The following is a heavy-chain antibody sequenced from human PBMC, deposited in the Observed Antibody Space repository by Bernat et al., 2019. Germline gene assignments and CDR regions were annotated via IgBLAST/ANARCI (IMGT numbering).Heavy chain of an antibody. Sequence: QVQLVQSGAEVKKPGASVKVSCKASGYTFTSYGISWVRQAPGQGLEWMGWISAYNGNTNYAQKLQGRVTMTPATSTSAAYMELRSLRSDDTAVYYCAREGPFRRRSPLVVAAYNWFDPWGQGTLVTVAS. D-gene: IGHD2-15*01. CDR1: GYTFTSYG. J-gene: IGHJ5*02. CDR3: AREGPFRRRSPLVVAAYNWFDP. CDR2: ISAYNGNT. V-gene: IGHV1-18*01.